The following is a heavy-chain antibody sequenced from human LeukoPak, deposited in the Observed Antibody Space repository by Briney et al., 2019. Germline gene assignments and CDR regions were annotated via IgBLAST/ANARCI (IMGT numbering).Heavy chain of an antibody. J-gene: IGHJ6*03. Sequence: SETLSLTCTVSGYSISSGYYWGWIRQPPGKGLEWIGSIYHSGSTYYNPSLKSRVTISVDTSKNQFSLKLSSVTAADTAVYYCASRGGSTGYMDVWGKGTTVTVSS. D-gene: IGHD2-2*01. CDR1: GYSISSGYY. V-gene: IGHV4-38-2*02. CDR3: ASRGGSTGYMDV. CDR2: IYHSGST.